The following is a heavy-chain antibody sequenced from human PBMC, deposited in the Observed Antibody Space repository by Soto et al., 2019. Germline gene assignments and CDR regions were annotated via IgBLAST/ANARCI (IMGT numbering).Heavy chain of an antibody. D-gene: IGHD3-3*01. V-gene: IGHV3-23*01. J-gene: IGHJ4*02. CDR3: AKPPDYTGSHY. CDR2: VSGSGGST. CDR1: GFTFSSYV. Sequence: EVQLLESGGGLVQPGGSLRLSCAASGFTFSSYVMSWVRQAPGKGLEWISAVSGSGGSTYYADSAKGPFTISRGNSKDTLYLRLTNLRAEDTAVYYRAKPPDYTGSHYWAQGTLGSVSS.